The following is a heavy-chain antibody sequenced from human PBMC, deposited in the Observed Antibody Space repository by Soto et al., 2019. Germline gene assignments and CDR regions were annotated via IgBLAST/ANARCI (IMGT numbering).Heavy chain of an antibody. J-gene: IGHJ4*02. CDR2: IYWDDGK. V-gene: IGHV2-5*02. CDR1: GFSLSTSGVG. CDR3: AHGTTYFDVLTGFDV. D-gene: IGHD3-9*01. Sequence: QITLKESGPTLVKPTQTLTLTCTFSGFSLSTSGVGVGWIRQPPGKALEWLALIYWDDGKRYSPSLKSRLTITKDASKNQVVLTMTIMAPVDTATYFCAHGTTYFDVLTGFDVWGQGTLVTVSS.